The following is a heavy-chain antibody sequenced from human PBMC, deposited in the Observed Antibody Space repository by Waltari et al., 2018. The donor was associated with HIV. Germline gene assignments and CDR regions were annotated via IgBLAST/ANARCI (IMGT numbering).Heavy chain of an antibody. CDR3: ARGLDILTGHYHWFLDV. Sequence: QVQLQESGPGLVQPSQTLSLTCTVSGGSITIGDHNWTWIRQPAGKGLEWIGRVYTSGSANYNPSLRSRVTMSLDTSKNQFSLKLTSVTAADTAVYYCARGLDILTGHYHWFLDVWGRGTLVTVSS. CDR2: VYTSGSA. CDR1: GGSITIGDHN. D-gene: IGHD3-9*01. V-gene: IGHV4-61*02. J-gene: IGHJ2*01.